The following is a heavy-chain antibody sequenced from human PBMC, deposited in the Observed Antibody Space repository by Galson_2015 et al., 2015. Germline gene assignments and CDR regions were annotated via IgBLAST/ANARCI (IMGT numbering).Heavy chain of an antibody. D-gene: IGHD3-10*01. Sequence: SLRLSCAASRFTFSAYSMNGVRQAPGEGLEWISYVTRGGDAESYANSVKGRFTISRDNAKNSLFLQMNSLNAADTAVYYCAKSPFGDPTPWFDPWGQGTPVTVSS. J-gene: IGHJ5*02. V-gene: IGHV3-48*01. CDR3: AKSPFGDPTPWFDP. CDR1: RFTFSAYS. CDR2: VTRGGDAE.